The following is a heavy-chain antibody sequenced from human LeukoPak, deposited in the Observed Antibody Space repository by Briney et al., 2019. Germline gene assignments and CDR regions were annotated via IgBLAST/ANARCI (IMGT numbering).Heavy chain of an antibody. CDR2: IYPGDSDT. Sequence: ESLKISCKGSGYSFITYWIGWVRQMPGKGLEWMGIIYPGDSDTKYSPSFQGQATISADKSISTAYLQWSSLKASDTAMYYCARRYNWNPGDAFDIWGQGTMVTVSS. CDR3: ARRYNWNPGDAFDI. D-gene: IGHD1-1*01. J-gene: IGHJ3*02. V-gene: IGHV5-51*01. CDR1: GYSFITYW.